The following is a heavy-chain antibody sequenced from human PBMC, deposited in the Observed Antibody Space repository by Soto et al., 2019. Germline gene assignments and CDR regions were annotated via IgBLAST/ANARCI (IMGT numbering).Heavy chain of an antibody. CDR2: SFYRGST. D-gene: IGHD3-3*01. V-gene: IGHV4-39*01. Sequence: QLQLQESGPGLVKPSETLSLTCTVSGGSINSRSHYWGWIRQSPGKHLEWIGSSFYRGSTHYNPSPKPRVTISVDTSKNQVSLKLYSVTAADTALYYCATADGFGVVTPFFEYWGQGILVTVSS. CDR1: GGSINSRSHY. CDR3: ATADGFGVVTPFFEY. J-gene: IGHJ4*02.